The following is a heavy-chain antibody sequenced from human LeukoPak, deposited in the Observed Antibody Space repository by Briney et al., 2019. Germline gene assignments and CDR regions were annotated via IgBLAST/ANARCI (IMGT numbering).Heavy chain of an antibody. CDR3: ASSDCSGGSCYPFDY. J-gene: IGHJ4*02. Sequence: SVKVSCKASGGTFSSYTISWVRQAPGQGLEWMGRIIPILGIANYAQKFQGRATITADKSTSTAYMELSSLRSEDTAVYYCASSDCSGGSCYPFDYWGQGTLVTVSS. CDR1: GGTFSSYT. D-gene: IGHD2-15*01. V-gene: IGHV1-69*02. CDR2: IIPILGIA.